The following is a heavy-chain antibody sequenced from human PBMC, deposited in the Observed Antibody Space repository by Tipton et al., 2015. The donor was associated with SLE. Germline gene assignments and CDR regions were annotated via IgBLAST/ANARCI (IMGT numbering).Heavy chain of an antibody. D-gene: IGHD1-26*01. V-gene: IGHV3-7*01. CDR2: IKQDGSEK. Sequence: GSLRLSCAGSGFTFSNYWMSWVRQAPGKGLEWVADIKQDGSEKLYVDSVKDRFLISRDNALHSLYLQMNRLRVDDTARYFCVRRGDAFDVWGQGTTVTVSS. J-gene: IGHJ3*01. CDR1: GFTFSNYW. CDR3: VRRGDAFDV.